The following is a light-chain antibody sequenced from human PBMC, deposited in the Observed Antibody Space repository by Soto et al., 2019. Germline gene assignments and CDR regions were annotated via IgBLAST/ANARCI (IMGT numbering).Light chain of an antibody. J-gene: IGKJ2*01. Sequence: DLQMTQSPSSLSASVGDRVTISCRASQTIKSYLNWYQHKPGKAPHLLISGASSLQGGVPSRFSGTASGPEFTLTISSLQPEDLATYYCQQCYTTPYTFGQGTKVDLK. CDR1: QTIKSY. CDR3: QQCYTTPYT. CDR2: GAS. V-gene: IGKV1-39*01.